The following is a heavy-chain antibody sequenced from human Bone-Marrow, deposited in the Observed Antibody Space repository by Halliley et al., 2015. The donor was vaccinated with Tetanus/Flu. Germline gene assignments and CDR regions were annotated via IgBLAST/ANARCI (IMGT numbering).Heavy chain of an antibody. CDR3: AREYSGSFDL. CDR2: IYNSGGT. D-gene: IGHD5-12*01. Sequence: GLGGIGYIYNSGGTSYNPPHRSRVTISVDASTHQFCLKLRAATAADTAVYYWAREYSGSFDLWGQGILVTVSS. V-gene: IGHV4-31*02. J-gene: IGHJ4*02.